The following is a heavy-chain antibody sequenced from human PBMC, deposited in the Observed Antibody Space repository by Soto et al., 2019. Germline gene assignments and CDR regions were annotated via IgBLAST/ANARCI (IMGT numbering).Heavy chain of an antibody. D-gene: IGHD1-26*01. CDR3: ARALVGGRVLYGMDV. Sequence: PGGSLRLSCAASGFTFSSYAMHWVRQAPGKGLEWVAVISYDGSNKYYADSVKGRFTISRDNSKSTLYLQMNSLRAEDTAVYYCARALVGGRVLYGMDVWGQGTTVTVSS. V-gene: IGHV3-30-3*01. CDR2: ISYDGSNK. J-gene: IGHJ6*02. CDR1: GFTFSSYA.